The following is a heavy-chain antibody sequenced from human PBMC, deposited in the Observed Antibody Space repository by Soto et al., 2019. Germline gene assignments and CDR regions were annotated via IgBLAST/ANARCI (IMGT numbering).Heavy chain of an antibody. D-gene: IGHD2-15*01. V-gene: IGHV3-48*02. J-gene: IGHJ4*02. Sequence: PGGSLRLSCAASGFTFSSYSMNWVRQAPGKGLEWVSYISSSSTIYYADSVKGRFTISRDNAKNSLYLQMNSLRDEDTAVYYCASEVVAATRGFDYWGQGTLVTVSS. CDR3: ASEVVAATRGFDY. CDR2: ISSSSTI. CDR1: GFTFSSYS.